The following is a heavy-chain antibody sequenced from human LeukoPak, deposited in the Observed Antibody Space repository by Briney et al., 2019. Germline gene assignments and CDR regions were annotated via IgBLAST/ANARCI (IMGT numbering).Heavy chain of an antibody. D-gene: IGHD6-6*01. J-gene: IGHJ4*02. V-gene: IGHV3-7*05. CDR1: EFPFSSYW. Sequence: GGSLRLSCVGSEFPFSSYWLSWVRQAPGKGLEWLSNIKEDGIEKYYVAFVKGRLTSSRDNATTALYLQTDRMRVEAPAAYYCATESVPLGHRPGNFDHWGQGALVTVSS. CDR2: IKEDGIEK. CDR3: ATESVPLGHRPGNFDH.